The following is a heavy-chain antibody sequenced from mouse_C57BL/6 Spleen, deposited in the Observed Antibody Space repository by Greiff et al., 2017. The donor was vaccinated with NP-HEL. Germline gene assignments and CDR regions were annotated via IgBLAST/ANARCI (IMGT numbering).Heavy chain of an antibody. CDR2: INPNNGGT. CDR1: GYTFTDYN. J-gene: IGHJ4*01. CDR3: ASFTSYEYYYAMDY. Sequence: VQLKQSGPELVKPGASVKMSCKASGYTFTDYNMHWVKQSHGKSLEWIGYINPNNGGTSYNQKFKGKATLTVNKSSSTAYMELRSLTSEDSAVYYCASFTSYEYYYAMDYWGQGTSVTVSS. D-gene: IGHD1-1*01. V-gene: IGHV1-22*01.